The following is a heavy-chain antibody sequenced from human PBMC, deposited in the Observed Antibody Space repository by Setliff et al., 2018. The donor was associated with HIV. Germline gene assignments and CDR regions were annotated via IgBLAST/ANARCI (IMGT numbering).Heavy chain of an antibody. V-gene: IGHV4-4*07. Sequence: PSETLSLTCTVSGGSIGGFYWNWIRQSAGKGLQWIGRIYDTGSTKYNPSLKSRVTMSIDTSKNQFSLKLRSVTAADTAVYYCARDPPGYGDSNDYWGQGTLVTVSS. J-gene: IGHJ4*02. CDR1: GGSIGGFY. CDR2: IYDTGST. CDR3: ARDPPGYGDSNDY. D-gene: IGHD4-17*01.